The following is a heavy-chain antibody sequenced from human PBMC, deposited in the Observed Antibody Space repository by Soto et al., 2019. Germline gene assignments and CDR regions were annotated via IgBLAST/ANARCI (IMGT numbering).Heavy chain of an antibody. V-gene: IGHV3-33*04. CDR3: VRDRTLSYFDY. Sequence: QVQLVESGGAVVQPGRSLRLSCAASGFTLSSYGMHWVLQAPGKGLEWVAGIWYDGNSKYYVDAVKDRFTISRDSSKNTLYVQMNSLRVQDTAVYYCVRDRTLSYFDYRGQGTLVTVSS. J-gene: IGHJ4*02. CDR1: GFTLSSYG. CDR2: IWYDGNSK.